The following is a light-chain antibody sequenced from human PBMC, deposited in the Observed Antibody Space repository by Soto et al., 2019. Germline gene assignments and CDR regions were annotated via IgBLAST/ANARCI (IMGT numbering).Light chain of an antibody. CDR1: SSNIGNNY. CDR3: GTWDSSLSAYV. CDR2: DNN. V-gene: IGLV1-51*01. J-gene: IGLJ1*01. Sequence: QSVLTQPASVSAAPGQKVTISCSGSSSNIGNNYVSWYQQLPGTAPKLLIYDNNKRPSGIPDRFSGSKSGTSATLDITGLQTGDEADYYCGTWDSSLSAYVFGTGTKVTVL.